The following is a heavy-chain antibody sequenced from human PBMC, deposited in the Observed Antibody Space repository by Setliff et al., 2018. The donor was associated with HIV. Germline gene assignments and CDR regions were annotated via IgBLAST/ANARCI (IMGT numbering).Heavy chain of an antibody. Sequence: ASVKVSCKASGYNFTDHDISWVRQAPGQGLEWMGRIGGDNANIKFAQSFQGRVTMTTDTSTNTAYLELTSLRSDDTAVYYCARYAASGTGWFDPWGQGTQVTVSS. D-gene: IGHD2-8*02. CDR1: GYNFTDHD. CDR3: ARYAASGTGWFDP. V-gene: IGHV1-18*01. J-gene: IGHJ5*02. CDR2: IGGDNANI.